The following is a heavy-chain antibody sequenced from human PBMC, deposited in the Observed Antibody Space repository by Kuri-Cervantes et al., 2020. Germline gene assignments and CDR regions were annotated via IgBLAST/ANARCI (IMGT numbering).Heavy chain of an antibody. CDR1: GGSFSGYY. J-gene: IGHJ5*02. D-gene: IGHD2-2*03. CDR3: ARVGSQGGYCSSTSCYGNWFDP. V-gene: IGHV4-34*01. CDR2: INHSGST. Sequence: SQTLSLTCAVYGGSFSGYYWSWIRQPPGKGLEWIGEINHSGSTNYNPSLKSRVTISVGTSKNQFSLKLSSVTAADTAVYYCARVGSQGGYCSSTSCYGNWFDPWGQGTLVTDSS.